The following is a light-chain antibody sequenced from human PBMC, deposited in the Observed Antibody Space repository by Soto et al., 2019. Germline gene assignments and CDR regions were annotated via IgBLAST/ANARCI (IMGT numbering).Light chain of an antibody. J-gene: IGLJ1*01. Sequence: QSVLTQPPSVSGAPGQRVTISCTGSSSNIGAGYDVHWYQQLPGTAPKLLIFGYTSRPSGVPDRFSGSMSGTCASLAITGLQAEDEADYYCQSYDSSLSGYVFGTGTKLTVL. V-gene: IGLV1-40*01. CDR2: GYT. CDR1: SSNIGAGYD. CDR3: QSYDSSLSGYV.